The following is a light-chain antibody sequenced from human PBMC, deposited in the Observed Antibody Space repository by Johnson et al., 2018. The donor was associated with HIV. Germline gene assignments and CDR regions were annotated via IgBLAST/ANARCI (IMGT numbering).Light chain of an antibody. Sequence: QSVLTQPPSVSAAPGQKVTISCSGSSSNIGNNYVSWYQQLPGTAPKLLIYENNKRPSGIPDRFSGSKSGPSATLGITGLQTWDEADYYCGTWDSSLSAGVVFGTGTKVTVL. CDR3: GTWDSSLSAGVV. V-gene: IGLV1-51*02. CDR1: SSNIGNNY. CDR2: ENN. J-gene: IGLJ1*01.